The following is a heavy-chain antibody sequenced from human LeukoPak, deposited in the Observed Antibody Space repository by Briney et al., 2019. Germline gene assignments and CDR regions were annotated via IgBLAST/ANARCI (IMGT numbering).Heavy chain of an antibody. CDR3: ARALPLDYYYYMDV. V-gene: IGHV1-8*03. J-gene: IGHJ6*03. D-gene: IGHD3-16*01. CDR1: GYTFTSYD. Sequence: ASVKVSCKASGYTFTSYDINWVRQATGQGLEWMGWMNPNSGNTGYAQKFQGRVTITTDESTSTAYMELSSLRSEDTAVYYCARALPLDYYYYMDVWGKGTTVTVSS. CDR2: MNPNSGNT.